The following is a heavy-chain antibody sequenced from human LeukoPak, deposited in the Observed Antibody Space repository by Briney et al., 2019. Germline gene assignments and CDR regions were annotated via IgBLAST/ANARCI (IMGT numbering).Heavy chain of an antibody. CDR3: ARRGDYFDF. J-gene: IGHJ4*02. CDR2: IFTSGST. V-gene: IGHV4-4*07. CDR1: GGSISYNY. Sequence: SETLSLSCTVSGGSISYNYWSWIRQPAGKGLEWIGRIFTSGSTNYNPSLRSRVTMSGDTSKNQFSLKLSSVTAADTAVYYCARRGDYFDFWGQGTLVTVSS.